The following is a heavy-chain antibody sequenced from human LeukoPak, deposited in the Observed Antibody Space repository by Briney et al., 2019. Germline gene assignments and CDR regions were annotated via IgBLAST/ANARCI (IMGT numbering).Heavy chain of an antibody. CDR2: IRYDGSNK. D-gene: IGHD3-10*01. CDR3: AKDGRSGSYLYYFDY. CDR1: GFTFSSYG. V-gene: IGHV3-30*02. J-gene: IGHJ4*02. Sequence: GGSLRLSCAASGFTFSSYGMHWVRQAPGKGLEWVAFIRYDGSNKYYADSVKGRFTISRDNSKNTLYLQMNSLRAEDTAVYYCAKDGRSGSYLYYFDYWGQGTLVTVSS.